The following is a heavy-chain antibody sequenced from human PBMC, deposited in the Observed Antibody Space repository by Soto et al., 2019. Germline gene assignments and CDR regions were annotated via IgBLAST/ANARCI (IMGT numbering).Heavy chain of an antibody. CDR1: GFTFSDYA. CDR2: ISYDGSNK. Sequence: PRLSCAASGFTFSDYAMHWVRQAPGKGLEWVAVISYDGSNKYYADSVRGRFTISRDNSKNTLYLQMNSLRAEDTAVYYCARDERGFGEVISDYWGQGTLVTVSS. D-gene: IGHD3-16*01. CDR3: ARDERGFGEVISDY. J-gene: IGHJ4*02. V-gene: IGHV3-30-3*01.